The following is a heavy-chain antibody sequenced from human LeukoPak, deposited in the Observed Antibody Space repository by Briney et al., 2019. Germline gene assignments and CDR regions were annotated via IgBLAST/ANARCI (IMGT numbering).Heavy chain of an antibody. CDR2: VHYSGST. J-gene: IGHJ5*02. Sequence: PSETLCLSCTVSGASISNSAYYWLWIRQPPGEGLECIGTVHYSGSTFYNPSLKSRVNISVDTSKNQFSLQLSSVTAADTAVYYCARLFFVIDTWGQGTLVTVSS. CDR1: GASISNSAYY. D-gene: IGHD3-3*01. CDR3: ARLFFVIDT. V-gene: IGHV4-39*01.